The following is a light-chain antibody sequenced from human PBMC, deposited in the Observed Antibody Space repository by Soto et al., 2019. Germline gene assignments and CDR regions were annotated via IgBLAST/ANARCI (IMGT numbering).Light chain of an antibody. Sequence: DIPMTQSPSTLSAFVGDRVTITCRASQSISSWLAWYQQKPGKAPKLLIYDASILGSGVPSRFSGSGSGTEFTLTIRSLQPDDFATYYCQQFNTYPLFGQGTRLEIK. V-gene: IGKV1-5*01. J-gene: IGKJ5*01. CDR2: DAS. CDR3: QQFNTYPL. CDR1: QSISSW.